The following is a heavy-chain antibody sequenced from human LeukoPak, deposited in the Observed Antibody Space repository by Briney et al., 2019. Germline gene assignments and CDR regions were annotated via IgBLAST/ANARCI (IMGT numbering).Heavy chain of an antibody. CDR3: AKAAWNNWFDP. CDR1: GFTFNNYA. J-gene: IGHJ5*02. V-gene: IGHV3-23*01. Sequence: GGSLRLSCAASGFTFNNYAMSWVRQAPGKEPEWVSAISGSGGSTYYADSVKGRFTVSRDNSKDTLYLQMNSLRAEDTAVYYCAKAAWNNWFDPWGQGTLVTVSS. D-gene: IGHD1-1*01. CDR2: ISGSGGST.